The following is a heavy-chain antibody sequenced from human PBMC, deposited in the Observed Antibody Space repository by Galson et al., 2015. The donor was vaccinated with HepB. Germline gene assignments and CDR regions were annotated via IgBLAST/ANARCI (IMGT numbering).Heavy chain of an antibody. V-gene: IGHV1-24*01. CDR2: FDPEDGET. CDR1: GYTFTSYY. Sequence: SVKVSCKASGYTFTSYYMHWVRQAPGQGLEWMGGFDPEDGETIYAQKFQGRVTMTEDTSTDTAYMELSSLRSEDTAVYYCATVSSSSWSVVAATGFEFDYWGQGTLVTVSS. D-gene: IGHD2-15*01. CDR3: ATVSSSSWSVVAATGFEFDY. J-gene: IGHJ4*02.